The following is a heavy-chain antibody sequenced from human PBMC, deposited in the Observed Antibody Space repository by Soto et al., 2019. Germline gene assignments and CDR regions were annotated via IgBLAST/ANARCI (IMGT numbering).Heavy chain of an antibody. Sequence: ASVKVSCKASGYTFTSYDINWVRQATGQGLEWMGWMNPNSGNTGYAQKFQGRVTMTRNTSISTAYMELSSLRSEDTAVYYCARVGFNSKPDAFDIWGQGTMVTVSS. V-gene: IGHV1-8*02. D-gene: IGHD1-20*01. CDR3: ARVGFNSKPDAFDI. CDR1: GYTFTSYD. J-gene: IGHJ3*02. CDR2: MNPNSGNT.